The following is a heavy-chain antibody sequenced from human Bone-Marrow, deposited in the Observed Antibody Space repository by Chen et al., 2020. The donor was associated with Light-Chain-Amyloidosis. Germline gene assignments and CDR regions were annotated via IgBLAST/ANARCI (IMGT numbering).Heavy chain of an antibody. CDR3: ARRRDGYNFDY. CDR1: GYTFPNYW. V-gene: IGHV5-51*01. J-gene: IGHJ4*02. D-gene: IGHD5-12*01. Sequence: EVQLEQSGPEVKKPGESLKISCKGSGYTFPNYWIGWVRQMPGKGLEWMGVIYPDDSDARYRPSFEGQVTISANKSITTAYLQWRGLKASDTAIYYCARRRDGYNFDYWGQGTLVTVSS. CDR2: IYPDDSDA.